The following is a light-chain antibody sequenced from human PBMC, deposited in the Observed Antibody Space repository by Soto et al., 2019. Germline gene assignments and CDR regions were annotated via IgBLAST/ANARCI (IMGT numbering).Light chain of an antibody. J-gene: IGKJ1*01. CDR2: DAS. CDR1: QSVSSS. Sequence: EIVLTQSPATLSLSPGERATLSCRASQSVSSSLAWYQQKPGQAPRLLIYDASNRATGIPARFSGSGSGTDFTLTISSLEPEEFEVYYCQQRSKWTFGQGTKVEIK. CDR3: QQRSKWT. V-gene: IGKV3-11*01.